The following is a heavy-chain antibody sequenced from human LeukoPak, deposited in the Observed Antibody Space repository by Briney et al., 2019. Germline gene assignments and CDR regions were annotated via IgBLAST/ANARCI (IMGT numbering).Heavy chain of an antibody. CDR2: ISPGGGTT. D-gene: IGHD3-10*01. CDR3: AKSRSGSANWALRIFDN. V-gene: IGHV3-23*01. J-gene: IGHJ4*02. CDR1: GFSFGSEA. Sequence: GGSLRLSCVVSGFSFGSEAMSWVRQAPGGGLEWVSSISPGGGTTYYADSVKGRFTISRDNSENTLYVEMNSLRAEDTAIYYCAKSRSGSANWALRIFDNWGQGTLVSVSS.